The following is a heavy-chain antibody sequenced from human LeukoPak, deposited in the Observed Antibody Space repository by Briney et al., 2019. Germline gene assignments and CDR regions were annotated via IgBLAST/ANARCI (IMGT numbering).Heavy chain of an antibody. CDR3: ARGVNYDFRGGSHYMDV. CDR1: GGSFSGYY. J-gene: IGHJ6*03. CDR2: INHSGST. Sequence: PSETLSLTCAVYGGSFSGYYWSWIRQPPGKGLEWIGEINHSGSTYYNPSLKSRVTISVDRSKNQFSLKLSSVTAADTAVYYCARGVNYDFRGGSHYMDVWGKGTTVTVSS. V-gene: IGHV4-34*01. D-gene: IGHD3-3*01.